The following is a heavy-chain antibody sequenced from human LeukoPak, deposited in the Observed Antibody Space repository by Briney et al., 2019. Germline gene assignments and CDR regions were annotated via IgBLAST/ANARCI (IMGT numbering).Heavy chain of an antibody. CDR1: GYTFTSYD. Sequence: ASVKVSCKASGYTFTSYDINWVRQATGQGLEWMGWMNPNSGNTGYAQKFQGRVTMTRNTSISTAYMGLSSLRSEDTAVYYCARDGIVGATDAFDIWGQGTMVTVSS. J-gene: IGHJ3*02. CDR3: ARDGIVGATDAFDI. V-gene: IGHV1-8*01. CDR2: MNPNSGNT. D-gene: IGHD1-26*01.